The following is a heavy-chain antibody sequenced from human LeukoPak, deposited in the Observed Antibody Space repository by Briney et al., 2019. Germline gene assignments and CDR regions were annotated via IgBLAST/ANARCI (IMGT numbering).Heavy chain of an antibody. J-gene: IGHJ4*02. CDR1: GYIFTDYY. CDR2: INPKSGGT. Sequence: ASVKVSCKASGYIFTDYYIHWVRQAPGQGLEWMGWINPKSGGTNYVQKFQGRVTMTRDTSISTAYMDLSSLRPDDTAVYYCARDRAVATIGGVDYWGQGTLVTVSS. V-gene: IGHV1-2*02. CDR3: ARDRAVATIGGVDY. D-gene: IGHD5-12*01.